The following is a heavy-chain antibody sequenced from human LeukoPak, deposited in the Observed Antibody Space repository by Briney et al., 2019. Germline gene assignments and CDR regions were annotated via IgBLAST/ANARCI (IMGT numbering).Heavy chain of an antibody. CDR2: IYYSGST. CDR1: GGSVSNSGNY. J-gene: IGHJ6*04. V-gene: IGHV4-61*08. D-gene: IGHD2-15*01. CDR3: ARDRSQDRYYYSGMDV. Sequence: PSETLSLTCTVSGGSVSNSGNYWSWIRQPPGKGLEWIGYIYYSGSTNYNPSLKSRVTISVDTPKDQFSLKLTSVTAADTAVYYCARDRSQDRYYYSGMDVWGKGTTVTVAS.